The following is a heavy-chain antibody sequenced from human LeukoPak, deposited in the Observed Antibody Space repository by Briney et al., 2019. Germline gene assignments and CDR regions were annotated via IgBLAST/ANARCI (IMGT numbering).Heavy chain of an antibody. Sequence: GGSLRLSCVASGFTLSTYAMNWVRQAPGKGLEWVSGISGSDDSTYYADSVKGRFTISRDNAKNSLYLQMNSLRAEDTAVYYCARGYYDSSGYYFGIFLDYWGQGTLVTVSS. D-gene: IGHD3-22*01. CDR3: ARGYYDSSGYYFGIFLDY. J-gene: IGHJ4*02. CDR2: ISGSDDST. V-gene: IGHV3-23*01. CDR1: GFTLSTYA.